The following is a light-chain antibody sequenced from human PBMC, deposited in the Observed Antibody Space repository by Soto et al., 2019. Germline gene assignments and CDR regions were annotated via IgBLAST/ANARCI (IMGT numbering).Light chain of an antibody. CDR3: QQYGRSPGLFT. Sequence: ELALTQSPATLSLSPGERATLSCSPSQSVSSYLAWYQQKPGRAPRLLIYDASSRAAGIPDRFSGSGSGTDFTLTISRLEPEDFAVYYCQQYGRSPGLFTFGPGTKVDIK. V-gene: IGKV3-20*01. CDR1: QSVSSY. J-gene: IGKJ3*01. CDR2: DAS.